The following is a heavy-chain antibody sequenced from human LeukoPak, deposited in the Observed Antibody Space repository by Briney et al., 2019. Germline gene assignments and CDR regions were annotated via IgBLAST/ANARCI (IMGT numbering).Heavy chain of an antibody. V-gene: IGHV4-59*08. CDR2: ISYSGST. Sequence: PSETLSLTCTVSNGSISSYYWSWIRQPPGKGLEWIGSISYSGSTNYNPSLKSRVTVSVDTSKNQFSLKLTSATATDTAVYYCARHHYGGQPMDAFDIWGQGTMVTVSS. CDR3: ARHHYGGQPMDAFDI. CDR1: NGSISSYY. J-gene: IGHJ3*02. D-gene: IGHD4-17*01.